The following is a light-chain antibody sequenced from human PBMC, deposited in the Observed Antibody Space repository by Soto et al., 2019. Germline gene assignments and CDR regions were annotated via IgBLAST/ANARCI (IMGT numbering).Light chain of an antibody. J-gene: IGKJ1*01. CDR1: QSVSSF. CDR3: QQRSACT. CDR2: DAS. Sequence: EIVLTQSPATLSLSPGERATLSCRASQSVSSFLGWYQQKPGQAPRLLIYDASNRATGIPARFSGSGSGTDFTLSISSLEPEDFAVYYCQQRSACTFGQGTKVEI. V-gene: IGKV3-11*01.